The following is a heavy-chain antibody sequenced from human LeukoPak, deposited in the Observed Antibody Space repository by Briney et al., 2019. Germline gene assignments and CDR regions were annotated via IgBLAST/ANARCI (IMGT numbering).Heavy chain of an antibody. Sequence: PGGSLRLSCAASGFNFSTYTMNWVRQAPGKGLEWLSYITSSSNSIYYADSVKGRFTISRDNAKNSLYLQMDSLRAEGTAVYYCARASSGYGFYSNYWGQGTPLTVSS. J-gene: IGHJ4*02. V-gene: IGHV3-48*01. CDR3: ARASSGYGFYSNY. CDR1: GFNFSTYT. D-gene: IGHD3-22*01. CDR2: ITSSSNSI.